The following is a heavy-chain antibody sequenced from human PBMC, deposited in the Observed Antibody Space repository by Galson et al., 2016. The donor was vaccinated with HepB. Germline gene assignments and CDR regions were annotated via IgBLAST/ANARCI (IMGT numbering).Heavy chain of an antibody. D-gene: IGHD4-17*01. CDR2: IYDSGSA. J-gene: IGHJ4*02. Sequence: TLSLTCTVSGGSISSGGHYWSWIRQRPGKGLEWIGYIYDSGSASYNPSLKSRVNISGDPSKNQFSLKLSSVTAAATAVYYCARESPYNDYGSQWGQGTLVTVSS. V-gene: IGHV4-31*03. CDR1: GGSISSGGHY. CDR3: ARESPYNDYGSQ.